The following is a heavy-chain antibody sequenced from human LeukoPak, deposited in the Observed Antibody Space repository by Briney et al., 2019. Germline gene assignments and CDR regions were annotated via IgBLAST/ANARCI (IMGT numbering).Heavy chain of an antibody. CDR2: INHSGST. CDR3: ARGLSIVATIRGALGY. V-gene: IGHV4-34*01. Sequence: PSETLSLTCAVYGGSFSGYYWSWIRQPPGKGLEWIGKINHSGSTNYNPSLKSRVTISVDTSKNQFSLKLSSVTAADTAVYYCARGLSIVATIRGALGYWGQGTLVTVSS. CDR1: GGSFSGYY. J-gene: IGHJ4*02. D-gene: IGHD5-12*01.